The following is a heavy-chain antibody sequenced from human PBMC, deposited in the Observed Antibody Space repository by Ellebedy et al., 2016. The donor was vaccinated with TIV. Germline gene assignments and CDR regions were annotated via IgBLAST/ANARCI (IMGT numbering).Heavy chain of an antibody. CDR3: ARGGGSNWFDP. V-gene: IGHV4-59*01. CDR1: GGSISSYY. Sequence: MPGGSLRLSCTVSGGSISSYYWSWIPQPPGKGLELIGYLYTSGSTNYNPSLKSRVTIAVDTSKNQFALKLSPVTAADTVVYYCARGGGSNWFDPWGQGTLVTVSS. CDR2: LYTSGST. J-gene: IGHJ5*02. D-gene: IGHD1-26*01.